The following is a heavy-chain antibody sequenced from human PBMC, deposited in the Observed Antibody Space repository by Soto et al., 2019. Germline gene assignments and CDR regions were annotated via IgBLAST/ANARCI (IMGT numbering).Heavy chain of an antibody. Sequence: QVLLQESGPGLVQPSGTLSLSCVVSGVSIGSNYYWGWVRQPTGKGLEWLGDMSHIGSVNYNPSLKSRVTISMDKSKTPFSLKLNSVTAAHTAVSYCARSLGWYAIDYWGQGTLVIVSS. CDR2: MSHIGSV. J-gene: IGHJ4*02. CDR1: GVSIGSNYY. V-gene: IGHV4-4*02. CDR3: ARSLGWYAIDY. D-gene: IGHD6-19*01.